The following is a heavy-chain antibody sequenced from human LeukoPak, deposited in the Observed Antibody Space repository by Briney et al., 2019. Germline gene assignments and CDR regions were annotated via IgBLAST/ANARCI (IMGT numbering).Heavy chain of an antibody. J-gene: IGHJ4*02. CDR2: ISWNSGSI. D-gene: IGHD3-22*01. V-gene: IGHV3-9*01. CDR3: AKAPNYYDSSGYS. CDR1: GFTFXDYA. Sequence: AASGFTFXDYAMXWVRHAPGKGLEWVSGISWNSGSIGYADSVKGRFTISRGNAKNSLYLQMNSLRAEDTALYYCAKAPNYYDSSGYSWGQGTLVTVSS.